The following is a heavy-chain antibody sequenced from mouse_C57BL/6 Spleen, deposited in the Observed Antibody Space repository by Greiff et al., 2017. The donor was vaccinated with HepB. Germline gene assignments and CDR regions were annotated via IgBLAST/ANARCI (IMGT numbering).Heavy chain of an antibody. D-gene: IGHD1-1*01. CDR1: GFTFSDYY. J-gene: IGHJ2*01. Sequence: DVQLVESGGGLVQPGGSLKLSCAASGFTFSDYYMYWVRQTPEKRLEWVAYISNGGGSTYYPDTVKGRFTISRDNAKNTLYLQMSRLKSEDTAMYYCARQGYYGSLDYWGQGTTLTVSS. CDR2: ISNGGGST. V-gene: IGHV5-12*01. CDR3: ARQGYYGSLDY.